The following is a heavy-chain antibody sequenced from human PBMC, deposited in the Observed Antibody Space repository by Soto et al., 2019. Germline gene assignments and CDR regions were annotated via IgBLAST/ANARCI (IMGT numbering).Heavy chain of an antibody. CDR1: GFTFSSYA. J-gene: IGHJ6*02. V-gene: IGHV3-23*01. Sequence: GGSLRLSCAASGFTFSSYAMSWVRQAPGKGLEWVSAISGSGGSTYYADSVKGRFTISRDNCKNSLYLQMNSLRAEDTAVYYCAKGSYGIYYYYGMDVGGQGTTVTVSS. CDR2: ISGSGGST. D-gene: IGHD5-18*01. CDR3: AKGSYGIYYYYGMDV.